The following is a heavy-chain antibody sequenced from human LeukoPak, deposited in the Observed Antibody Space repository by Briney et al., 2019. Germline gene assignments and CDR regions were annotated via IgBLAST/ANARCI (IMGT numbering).Heavy chain of an antibody. J-gene: IGHJ6*02. V-gene: IGHV3-30-3*01. Sequence: GGSLRLSCAASGFTFSSYAMHWVRQAPGKGLEWVAVISYDGSNKYCADSVKGRFTISRDNSKNTLYLQMNSLRPEDTAVYYCARSRGSGSFYYYGMDVWGQGTTVTVSS. CDR2: ISYDGSNK. D-gene: IGHD3-10*01. CDR1: GFTFSSYA. CDR3: ARSRGSGSFYYYGMDV.